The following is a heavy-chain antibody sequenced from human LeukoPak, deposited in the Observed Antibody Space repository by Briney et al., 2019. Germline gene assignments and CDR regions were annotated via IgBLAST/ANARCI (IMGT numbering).Heavy chain of an antibody. CDR2: INPSGGST. CDR3: AREGYYDFWSGYYRGGTDEDWFDP. D-gene: IGHD3-3*01. CDR1: GYPFTGYY. V-gene: IGHV1-46*01. Sequence: ASVKVSCKASGYPFTGYYMHWVRQAPGQGLEWMGIINPSGGSTSYAQKFQGRVTMTRDTSTSTVYMGLSSLRSEDTAVYYCAREGYYDFWSGYYRGGTDEDWFDPWGQGTLVTVSS. J-gene: IGHJ5*02.